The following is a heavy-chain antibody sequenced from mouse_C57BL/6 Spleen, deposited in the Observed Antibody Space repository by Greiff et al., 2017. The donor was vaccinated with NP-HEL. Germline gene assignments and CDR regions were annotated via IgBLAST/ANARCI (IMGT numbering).Heavy chain of an antibody. CDR1: GYTFTSYW. J-gene: IGHJ2*01. V-gene: IGHV1-69*01. CDR3: AKSYDHVYFDY. D-gene: IGHD2-3*01. Sequence: QVQLQQPGAELVMPGASVKLSCKASGYTFTSYWMHWVKQRPGQGLEWIGEIDPSDSYTNYNQKFKGKSTLTVDKSSNTAYMQLSSLTSEDSAVYYCAKSYDHVYFDYWGQGTTLTVSS. CDR2: IDPSDSYT.